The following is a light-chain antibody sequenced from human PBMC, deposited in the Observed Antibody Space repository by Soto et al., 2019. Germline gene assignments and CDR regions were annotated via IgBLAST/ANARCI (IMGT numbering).Light chain of an antibody. J-gene: IGKJ2*01. Sequence: EIVLTQSPGTLSLSPGERATLSCRASQSVDSTYLAWYQQKPGQAPRLLIYAASSRAASIPDRFSGSGSGTDFTLTISRLEPEDFAVYYCQQYDTSPPLYTFGQGTKLEIK. CDR3: QQYDTSPPLYT. CDR2: AAS. CDR1: QSVDSTY. V-gene: IGKV3-20*01.